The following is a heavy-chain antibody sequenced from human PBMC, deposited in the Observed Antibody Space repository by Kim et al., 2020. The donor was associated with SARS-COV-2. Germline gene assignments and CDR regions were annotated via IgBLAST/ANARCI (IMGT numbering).Heavy chain of an antibody. CDR2: MNPNSGNT. CDR1: GYTLTSHD. D-gene: IGHD3-10*01. J-gene: IGHJ4*02. V-gene: IGHV1-8*01. CDR3: ARGRYYASGSYNAFDY. Sequence: ASVKVSCKASGYTLTSHDINWVRQATGQGLEWMGWMNPNSGNTGYAQKFQGRVTMTRDTSISTAYMELSSLRSEDTAVYYCARGRYYASGSYNAFDYWGQGTLVTVSS.